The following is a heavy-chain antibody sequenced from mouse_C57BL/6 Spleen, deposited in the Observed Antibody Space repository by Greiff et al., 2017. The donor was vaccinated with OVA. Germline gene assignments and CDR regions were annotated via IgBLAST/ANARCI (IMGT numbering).Heavy chain of an antibody. CDR2: IYPRSGNT. Sequence: QVQLKQSGAELARPGASVQLSCKASGYTFTSYGISWVKQRTGQGLEWIGEIYPRSGNTYYNEKFKGKATLTADKSSSTAYMELRSLTSEDSAVYFCARSEGFAYWGQGTLVTVSA. J-gene: IGHJ3*01. V-gene: IGHV1-81*01. CDR1: GYTFTSYG. CDR3: ARSEGFAY.